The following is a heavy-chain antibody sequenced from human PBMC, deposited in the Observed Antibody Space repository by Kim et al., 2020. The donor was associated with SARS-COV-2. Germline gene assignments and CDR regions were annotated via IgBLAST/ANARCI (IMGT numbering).Heavy chain of an antibody. V-gene: IGHV3-15*01. D-gene: IGHD3-10*01. Sequence: KGRFTISRDDSRNTLYLQMNSLTTEDTAVYYCTTIGGFGSGTYYLYYFDSWGQGALVTVSS. CDR3: TTIGGFGSGTYYLYYFDS. J-gene: IGHJ4*02.